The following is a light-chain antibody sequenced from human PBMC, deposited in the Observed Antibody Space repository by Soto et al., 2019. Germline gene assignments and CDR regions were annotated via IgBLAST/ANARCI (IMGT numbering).Light chain of an antibody. Sequence: EMVLTQSPGTLSLSPGERATLSCRASQSVSSNYLAWYQQRPGQAPRLLIYGASSRATGIPDRFSGSGSGTDFTLTISRLEPEDFAVYYCQQYGTSPITFGQGTRLEIK. J-gene: IGKJ5*01. CDR1: QSVSSNY. V-gene: IGKV3-20*01. CDR2: GAS. CDR3: QQYGTSPIT.